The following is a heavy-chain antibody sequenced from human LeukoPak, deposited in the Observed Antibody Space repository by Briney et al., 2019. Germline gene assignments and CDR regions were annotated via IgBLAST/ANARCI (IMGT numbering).Heavy chain of an antibody. CDR1: RFIFSTYD. Sequence: GGSLRLSCAASRFIFSTYDMSWVRQAPGKGLEWVSLITTGSHYIYYADSVKGRFTISRDNAKSSLFLQMNSLRAEDTAVYYCAAMRACSSTTCNPFDKWGQGTLVTVSS. D-gene: IGHD2-2*01. CDR2: ITTGSHYI. J-gene: IGHJ4*02. CDR3: AAMRACSSTTCNPFDK. V-gene: IGHV3-21*01.